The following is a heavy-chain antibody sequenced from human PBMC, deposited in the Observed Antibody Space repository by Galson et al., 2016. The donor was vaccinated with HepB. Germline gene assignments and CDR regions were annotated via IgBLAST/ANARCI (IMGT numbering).Heavy chain of an antibody. V-gene: IGHV5-51*01. J-gene: IGHJ4*02. Sequence: QSGAEVKEPGESLKISCKGSGYNFIDYWIAWVRQMPGKGLEWMGIIYPGDSDTRYSPSFQGQVSISADKSVSTAYLQWSSLKASDTAMYYCSRRFTMVAPLDYWGQGTLVTVSS. D-gene: IGHD3-10*01. CDR1: GYNFIDYW. CDR2: IYPGDSDT. CDR3: SRRFTMVAPLDY.